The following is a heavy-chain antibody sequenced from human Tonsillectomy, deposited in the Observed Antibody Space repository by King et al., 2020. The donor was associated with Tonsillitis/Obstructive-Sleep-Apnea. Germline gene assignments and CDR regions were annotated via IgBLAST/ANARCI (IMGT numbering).Heavy chain of an antibody. J-gene: IGHJ4*02. Sequence: VQLVESGGGLVQPGESLRLSCAASGFTFTTYAMSWVRQAPGKGLEWVSSISGSGGNTFYAESVKGRFNISRDNSKNTLYLQMNSMRADDTAVYYCAKGQGGGSYDTSGHSLDYWGQGTLVTVSS. CDR2: ISGSGGNT. D-gene: IGHD3-22*01. CDR1: GFTFTTYA. V-gene: IGHV3-23*04. CDR3: AKGQGGGSYDTSGHSLDY.